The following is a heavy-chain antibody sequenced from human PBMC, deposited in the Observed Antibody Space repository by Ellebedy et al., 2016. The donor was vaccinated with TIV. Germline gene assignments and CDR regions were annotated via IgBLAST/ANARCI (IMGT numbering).Heavy chain of an antibody. Sequence: GGSLRLSXAASKFTFSTYGMHWVRHVPGKGLEWVAVISYDGRSQDYADSVRGRFTISRDNSKNTLYLQMNSLRAEDTAVYYCAKLRRTSNFDYWGQGTLVTVSS. CDR1: KFTFSTYG. CDR3: AKLRRTSNFDY. J-gene: IGHJ4*02. CDR2: ISYDGRSQ. V-gene: IGHV3-30*18.